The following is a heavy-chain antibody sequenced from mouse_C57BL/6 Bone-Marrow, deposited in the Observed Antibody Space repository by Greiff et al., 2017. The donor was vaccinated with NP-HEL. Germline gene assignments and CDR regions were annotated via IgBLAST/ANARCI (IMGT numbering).Heavy chain of an antibody. V-gene: IGHV5-16*01. Sequence: EVQLVESEGGLVQPGSSMKLSCTASGFTFSDYYMAWVRQVPEKGLEWVANINYDGSSTYYLDSLKSRFIISVDNAKNILYLQMSSLKSEDTATYYCARAYDYWYFDVWGTGTTVTVSS. CDR3: ARAYDYWYFDV. J-gene: IGHJ1*03. CDR2: INYDGSST. CDR1: GFTFSDYY. D-gene: IGHD2-3*01.